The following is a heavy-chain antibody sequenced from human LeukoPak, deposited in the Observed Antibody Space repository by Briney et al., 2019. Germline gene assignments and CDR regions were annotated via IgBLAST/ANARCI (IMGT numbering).Heavy chain of an antibody. Sequence: GGSLILSCASSGFTFSSYAMSWVRQAPVKGLEWVSAISGSCGSTYYADSVKGRFTISRDNSKNTLYLQMNSLRAEDTAVYYCAKARDYYDSSGHFDYWCQGTLVTVSS. V-gene: IGHV3-23*01. CDR1: GFTFSSYA. CDR3: AKARDYYDSSGHFDY. D-gene: IGHD3-22*01. J-gene: IGHJ4*02. CDR2: ISGSCGST.